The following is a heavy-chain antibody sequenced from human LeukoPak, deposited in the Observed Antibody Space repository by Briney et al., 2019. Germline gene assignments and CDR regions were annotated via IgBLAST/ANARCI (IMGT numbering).Heavy chain of an antibody. Sequence: KPGGSLRLSCAASGFTFSSYTMNWVRQAPGRGLEWVSCISSGSTYMLYADSAKGRFTISRDNAKNSPYLQMNSLRAEDTAVYYCARDISDDYWGQGTLVTVSS. CDR3: ARDISDDY. CDR2: ISSGSTYM. V-gene: IGHV3-21*01. J-gene: IGHJ4*02. D-gene: IGHD1-26*01. CDR1: GFTFSSYT.